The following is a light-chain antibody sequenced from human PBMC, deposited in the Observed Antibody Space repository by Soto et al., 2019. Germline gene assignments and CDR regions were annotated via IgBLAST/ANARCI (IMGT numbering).Light chain of an antibody. V-gene: IGKV2-28*01. CDR1: QSLLNSNGYNG. CDR3: LQGEQAPIT. J-gene: IGKJ5*01. Sequence: DIEMTQSPLSLRVTPGEPASISCKSSQSLLNSNGYNGLSWYLQKPGQSPRLLIYFGSNRASGVPDRLSGSVSGTYFTLQISSVEAEDVGVYYCLQGEQAPITFGQGTRLEIK. CDR2: FGS.